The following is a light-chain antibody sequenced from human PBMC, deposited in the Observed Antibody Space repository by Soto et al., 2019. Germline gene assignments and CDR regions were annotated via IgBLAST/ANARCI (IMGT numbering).Light chain of an antibody. CDR1: QSSSPSS. CDR3: QQYGSSPPWT. V-gene: IGKV3-20*01. J-gene: IGKJ1*01. CDR2: RAS. Sequence: EVTQSPCTRPLSQGARATLNCRASQSSSPSSLPWYRQGPGQAPRLPIYRASIRATGIPDRFSGSGSGTDFTLTFSRLVPQEFAVYYCQQYGSSPPWTFGHGTKVDIK.